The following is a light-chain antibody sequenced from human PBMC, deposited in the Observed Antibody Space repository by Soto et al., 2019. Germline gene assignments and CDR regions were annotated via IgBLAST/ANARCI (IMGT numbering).Light chain of an antibody. V-gene: IGKV1-5*03. CDR1: QNIRTW. CDR2: SAS. Sequence: IQRTQSPSTLSASVGDRVTITCRASQNIRTWLAWYQQKPGKAPELLIYSASGLESGVPSRFSGSGFGTEFTLTICSLQPDDFATYYCQEYNGNSGLTFGGGTKVEIK. CDR3: QEYNGNSGLT. J-gene: IGKJ4*01.